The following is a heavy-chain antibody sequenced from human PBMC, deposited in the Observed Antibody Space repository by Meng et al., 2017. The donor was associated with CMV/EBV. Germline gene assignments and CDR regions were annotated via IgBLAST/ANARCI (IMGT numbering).Heavy chain of an antibody. V-gene: IGHV3-21*01. Sequence: GESLKISCAASGFTFSSYSMNWVRQAPGKGLEWVSSISSSNTYIYYADSVEGRFTISRDNAKNSLYLQMNGLRAEDTAVYYCARMVVPATILGGMGVWGQGTTVTVSS. CDR1: GFTFSSYS. CDR2: ISSSNTYI. J-gene: IGHJ6*02. CDR3: ARMVVPATILGGMGV. D-gene: IGHD2-2*02.